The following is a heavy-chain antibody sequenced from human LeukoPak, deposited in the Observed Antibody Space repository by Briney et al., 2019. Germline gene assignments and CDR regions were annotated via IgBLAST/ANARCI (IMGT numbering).Heavy chain of an antibody. D-gene: IGHD6-13*01. V-gene: IGHV3-23*01. J-gene: IGHJ4*02. CDR2: ISTDGAA. CDR1: GFSFSHYA. Sequence: GGSLRLSCAASGFSFSHYAMSWVRQAPGKGLEWVSGISTDGAAFCPDSVRGRFTISRDNSKNTLYLQMNSLGVADTAIYYCAKEIAAIGRPAVDSWGQGTLVTVSS. CDR3: AKEIAAIGRPAVDS.